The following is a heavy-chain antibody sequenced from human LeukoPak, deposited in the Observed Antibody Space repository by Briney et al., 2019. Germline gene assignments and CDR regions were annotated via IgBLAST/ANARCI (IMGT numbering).Heavy chain of an antibody. CDR3: ARTMVRGVIPFDY. J-gene: IGHJ4*02. D-gene: IGHD3-10*01. V-gene: IGHV5-51*01. CDR1: GYSFTSYW. Sequence: GESLKISCMGSGYSFTSYWICWVRQMPGKGLEWMGMIYPGDSDTRYSPSFQGPVTISADKSISTAYLQWSSLKASDTAMYYCARTMVRGVIPFDYWGQGTLVTVSS. CDR2: IYPGDSDT.